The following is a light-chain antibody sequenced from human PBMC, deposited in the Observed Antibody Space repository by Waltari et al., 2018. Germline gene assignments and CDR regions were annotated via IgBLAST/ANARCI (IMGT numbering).Light chain of an antibody. CDR2: EVS. Sequence: QSALTQPPSVSGSPGQSVTISCPGTSSDVSSYNRVSWYQQPPGTAPRLIIYEVSNRPSGVPDRFSGSKSGSAASLTISGLQAEDEADYYCSSYTSSTTWVFGGGTKLTVL. J-gene: IGLJ3*02. CDR1: SSDVSSYNR. V-gene: IGLV2-18*02. CDR3: SSYTSSTTWV.